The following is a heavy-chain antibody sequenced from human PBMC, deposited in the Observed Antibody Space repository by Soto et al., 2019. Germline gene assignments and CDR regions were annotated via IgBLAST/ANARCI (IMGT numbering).Heavy chain of an antibody. J-gene: IGHJ6*02. D-gene: IGHD6-13*01. CDR2: IIPIFGTA. CDR3: ARDGSSWQYYYYYGMAV. V-gene: IGHV1-69*01. CDR1: GGTFSSYA. Sequence: QVQLVQSGAEVKKPGSSVKVSCKASGGTFSSYAISWVRQAPGQGLEWMGGIIPIFGTANYAQKFQGRVTITADESTSTAYMELSSLRSEDTAVYYCARDGSSWQYYYYYGMAVWGQGTTVTVSS.